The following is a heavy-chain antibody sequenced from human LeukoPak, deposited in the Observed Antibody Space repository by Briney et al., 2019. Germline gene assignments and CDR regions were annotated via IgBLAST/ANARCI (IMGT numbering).Heavy chain of an antibody. D-gene: IGHD3-10*01. CDR3: ARRELLWFGETMGAFDI. V-gene: IGHV4-34*01. Sequence: SETLSLTCAVYGGSFSGYYWSWIRQPPGKGLEWIGEINHSGSTNYNPSLKSRVTISVDTSKNQFSLKLSSVTAADTAVYYCARRELLWFGETMGAFDIWGQGTMVTVYS. CDR2: INHSGST. CDR1: GGSFSGYY. J-gene: IGHJ3*02.